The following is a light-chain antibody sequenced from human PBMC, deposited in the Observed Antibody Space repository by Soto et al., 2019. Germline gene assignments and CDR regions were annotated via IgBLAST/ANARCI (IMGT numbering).Light chain of an antibody. CDR1: QSVSSN. Sequence: EIVMTQSPATLSVSPGETATLSCRASQSVSSNLAWYQQKPGQAPRLLIYGAFTRATGIPARFSGSGSGTEFTLTISSLQSEDFAVYYCQQYNNWSITFGQG. CDR2: GAF. J-gene: IGKJ5*01. CDR3: QQYNNWSIT. V-gene: IGKV3-15*01.